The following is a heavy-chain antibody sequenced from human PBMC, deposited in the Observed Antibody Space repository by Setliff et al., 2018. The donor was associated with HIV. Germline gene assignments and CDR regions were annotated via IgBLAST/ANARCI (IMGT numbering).Heavy chain of an antibody. CDR1: GFTFRYFT. CDR3: ARYFYASSSSAIDA. D-gene: IGHD3-16*01. J-gene: IGHJ5*02. Sequence: GGSLRLSCTASGFTFRYFTMSWVRQAPGKGLEWLGFIRSTAYSGTTQYAASVKDRFTISRDNSKSIAYLQMNSLRVEDTAIYFCARYFYASSSSAIDAWGQGMPVTVSS. CDR2: IRSTAYSGTT. V-gene: IGHV3-49*04.